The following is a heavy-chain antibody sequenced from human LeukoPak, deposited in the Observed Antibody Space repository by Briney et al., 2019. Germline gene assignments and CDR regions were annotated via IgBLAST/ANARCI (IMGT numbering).Heavy chain of an antibody. J-gene: IGHJ3*02. CDR3: ARDDSSGYLPPI. CDR1: GYTFTGYY. V-gene: IGHV1-18*04. Sequence: EASVKVSCKASGYTFTGYYMHWVRQAPGQGLEWMGWISAYNGNTNYAQKLQGRVTMTTDTSTSTAYMELRSLRSDDTAVYYCARDDSSGYLPPIWGQGTMVTVSS. CDR2: ISAYNGNT. D-gene: IGHD3-22*01.